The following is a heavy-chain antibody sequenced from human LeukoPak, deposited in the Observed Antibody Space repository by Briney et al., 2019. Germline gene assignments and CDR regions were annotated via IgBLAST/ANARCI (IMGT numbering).Heavy chain of an antibody. CDR3: VKYSDSSYPD. CDR1: GFIFSPYA. Sequence: LGGSLRLSCSASGFIFSPYAMHWVRQAPGKGLEYVSAISSNGGGTYYTDSVKGRFTISRDNSKNTLYLQMSSLRPEDTAVYYCVKYSDSSYPDWGQGTLVTVSS. CDR2: ISSNGGGT. J-gene: IGHJ4*02. V-gene: IGHV3-64D*06. D-gene: IGHD6-13*01.